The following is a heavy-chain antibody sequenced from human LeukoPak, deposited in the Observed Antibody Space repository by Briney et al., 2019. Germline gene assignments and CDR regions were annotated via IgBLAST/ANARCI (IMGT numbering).Heavy chain of an antibody. CDR2: FDPEDGKT. CDR1: GYSLSEAC. D-gene: IGHD6-13*01. CDR3: ARGGVSSQDI. V-gene: IGHV1-24*01. Sequence: ASVKVSCKASGYSLSEACMQWVRQAPGKGLEWMGGFDPEDGKTVYAQKFQGRVKMTEDTSASTAYMELRSLRSDDTAVYYCARGGVSSQDIWGQGTMVTVSS. J-gene: IGHJ3*02.